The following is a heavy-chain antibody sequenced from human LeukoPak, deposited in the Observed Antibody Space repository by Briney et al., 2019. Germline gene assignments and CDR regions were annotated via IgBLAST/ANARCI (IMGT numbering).Heavy chain of an antibody. CDR3: ARGYAHLTN. D-gene: IGHD4-11*01. V-gene: IGHV4-61*02. Sequence: SETLSLTCTVSGGSISSGSYYWGWIRQPAGQRLEWIGRIYTSGSTNYNPSLKSRVTISVDTSKNQFSLKLSSVTAADTAVYYCARGYAHLTNWGQGTLVTVSS. CDR2: IYTSGST. CDR1: GGSISSGSYY. J-gene: IGHJ4*02.